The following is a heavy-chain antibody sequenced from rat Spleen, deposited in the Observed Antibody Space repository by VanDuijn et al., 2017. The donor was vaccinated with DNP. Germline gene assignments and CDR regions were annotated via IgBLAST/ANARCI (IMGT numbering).Heavy chain of an antibody. CDR2: ISPSGGST. CDR1: GFTFSDYY. J-gene: IGHJ3*01. CDR3: ATHEAYNSYIYGFAY. V-gene: IGHV5-25*01. D-gene: IGHD1-2*01. Sequence: EVQLVESGGGLVQPGRSLKLSCAASGFTFSDYYMAWVRQAPTKGLEWVASISPSGGSTYYRDSVKGRFTISRDNAKSTLYLQMDSLRSEDTATYYCATHEAYNSYIYGFAYWGQGTLVTVSS.